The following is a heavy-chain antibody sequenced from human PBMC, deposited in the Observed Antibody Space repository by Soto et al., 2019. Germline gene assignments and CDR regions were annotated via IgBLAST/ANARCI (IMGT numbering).Heavy chain of an antibody. V-gene: IGHV3-7*01. CDR3: ARDDGYCSSTSCYFDY. Sequence: WGSLRLSCAASGFTFSSYWMSWVRQAPGKGLEWVANIKQDGSEKYYVDSVKGRFTISRDNAKNSLYLQMNSLRAEDTAVYYCARDDGYCSSTSCYFDYWGQGTLVTVSS. J-gene: IGHJ4*02. CDR2: IKQDGSEK. D-gene: IGHD2-2*03. CDR1: GFTFSSYW.